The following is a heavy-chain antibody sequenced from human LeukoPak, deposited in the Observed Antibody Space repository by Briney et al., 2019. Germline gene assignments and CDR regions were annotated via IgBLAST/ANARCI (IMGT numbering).Heavy chain of an antibody. D-gene: IGHD6-13*01. J-gene: IGHJ4*02. CDR3: ARLPYSSSWYRDY. CDR1: GFTFSSYA. V-gene: IGHV3-30-3*01. Sequence: PGGSLRLSCAASGFTFSSYAMHWVRQAPGKGLEGVAVISYDGSNKYYADSVKGRFTISRDNSKNTLYLQMNSLRAEDTAVYYCARLPYSSSWYRDYWGQGTLVTVSS. CDR2: ISYDGSNK.